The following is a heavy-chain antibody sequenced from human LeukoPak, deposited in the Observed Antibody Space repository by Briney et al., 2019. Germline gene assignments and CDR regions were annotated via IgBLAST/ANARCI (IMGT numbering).Heavy chain of an antibody. CDR2: ISGSGGST. V-gene: IGHV3-23*01. CDR1: GFTFSSYA. CDR3: AKDDSSILWWASHGGFDY. Sequence: GGSLRLSCAASGFTFSSYAMSWVRQAPGKGLEWVSAISGSGGSTYYADSVKGRFTISRDNSKNTLYLQMNSLRAEDTAVYYCAKDDSSILWWASHGGFDYWGQGTLVTVSS. J-gene: IGHJ4*02. D-gene: IGHD2-21*01.